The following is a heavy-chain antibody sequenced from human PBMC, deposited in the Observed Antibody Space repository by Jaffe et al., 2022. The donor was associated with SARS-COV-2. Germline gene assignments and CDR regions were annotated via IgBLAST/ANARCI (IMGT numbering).Heavy chain of an antibody. J-gene: IGHJ5*02. D-gene: IGHD3-10*01. CDR3: AHRRPPQAGDWFDT. V-gene: IGHV2-5*02. CDR2: IYWDDDK. CDR1: GISLSSSRVG. Sequence: QITLKESGPTVVKPTQTLTLTCTFSGISLSSSRVGVGWIRQPPGKALEWLALIYWDDDKHYSPSLNSRLTITKDTSKNQVVLTMTNMDPVDTATYYCAHRRPPQAGDWFDTWGQGTLVTVSS.